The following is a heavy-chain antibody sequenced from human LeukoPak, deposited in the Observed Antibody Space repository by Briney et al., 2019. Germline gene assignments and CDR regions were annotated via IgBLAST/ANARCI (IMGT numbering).Heavy chain of an antibody. D-gene: IGHD2-21*02. Sequence: GGSLRLSCAASGFTFSSYSMNWVRQAPGKGLEWVSYISSSSSTIYYADSVRGRFTISRDNAKNSLFLQMNSLRAEDTAVYYCARAAVTSSYYYYYYMDVWGKGSTVTVFS. CDR1: GFTFSSYS. CDR3: ARAAVTSSYYYYYYMDV. V-gene: IGHV3-48*01. CDR2: ISSSSSTI. J-gene: IGHJ6*03.